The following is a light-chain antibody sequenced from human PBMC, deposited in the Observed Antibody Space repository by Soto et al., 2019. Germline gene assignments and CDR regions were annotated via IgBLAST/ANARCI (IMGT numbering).Light chain of an antibody. V-gene: IGLV2-11*01. CDR2: DVS. Sequence: QSVLTQPRSVSGSPGQSVTISCTGTSSDVGTYDFVSWYQQHPGKAPRLMILDVSERPSGVPDRFSGSKSGNTASLTISGLQAEDEADYYCCLYAVTFYVFGTGTKVTVL. J-gene: IGLJ1*01. CDR3: CLYAVTFYV. CDR1: SSDVGTYDF.